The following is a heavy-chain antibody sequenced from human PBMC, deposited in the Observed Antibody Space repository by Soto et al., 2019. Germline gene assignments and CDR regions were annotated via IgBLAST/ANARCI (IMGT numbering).Heavy chain of an antibody. J-gene: IGHJ6*04. Sequence: PGESLKISCKGSGYSFTSYWIGWVRQMPGKGLEWMGIIYPGDSDTRYSPSFQGQVTISADKSISTAYLQWSSLKASDTAMYYFARDKDVAEASGGKDYRDYYYYGMDVWGKGTTVTVSS. D-gene: IGHD2-15*01. CDR1: GYSFTSYW. V-gene: IGHV5-51*01. CDR3: ARDKDVAEASGGKDYRDYYYYGMDV. CDR2: IYPGDSDT.